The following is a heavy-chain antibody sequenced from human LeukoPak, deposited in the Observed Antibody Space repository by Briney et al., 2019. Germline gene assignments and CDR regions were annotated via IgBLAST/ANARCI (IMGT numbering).Heavy chain of an antibody. CDR1: GFTFSTYA. CDR3: APLGSTVDH. Sequence: HPGGSLRLSCAASGFTFSTYAMSWVRQAPGKGLEWVSAISGSGGNTYYADSVKGRFTISRDNSKNTLYLQMNSLRAEDTAVYYCAPLGSTVDHWGQGTLVTVSS. J-gene: IGHJ4*02. V-gene: IGHV3-23*01. CDR2: ISGSGGNT.